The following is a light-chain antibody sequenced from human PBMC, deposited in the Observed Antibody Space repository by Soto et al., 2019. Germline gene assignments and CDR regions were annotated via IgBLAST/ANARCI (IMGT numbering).Light chain of an antibody. J-gene: IGLJ2*01. CDR2: EVS. CDR3: SSYTSSSTYVV. CDR1: SSDVGGYNY. Sequence: QSALTQPASLSVSPGQSITISCTGTSSDVGGYNYVSWYQQHPGKAPKLMIYEVSNRPSGVSNRFSGSKSGNTASLTISGLQAEDEADYYCSSYTSSSTYVVFGGGTKLTVL. V-gene: IGLV2-14*01.